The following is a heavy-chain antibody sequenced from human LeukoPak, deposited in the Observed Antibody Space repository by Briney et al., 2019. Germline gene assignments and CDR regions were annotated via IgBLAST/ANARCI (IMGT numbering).Heavy chain of an antibody. CDR3: AREVPFRYCSSTSCYFSGYYYYYMDV. CDR2: IYTSGST. Sequence: SQTLSLTCTVSGGSISSGGYYWSWIRQPAGKGLEWIGRIYTSGSTNYNPSLKSRVTMSVDTSKNQFSLKLSSVTAADTAVYYCAREVPFRYCSSTSCYFSGYYYYYMDVWGKGTTVTVSS. V-gene: IGHV4-61*02. J-gene: IGHJ6*03. CDR1: GGSISSGGYY. D-gene: IGHD2-2*01.